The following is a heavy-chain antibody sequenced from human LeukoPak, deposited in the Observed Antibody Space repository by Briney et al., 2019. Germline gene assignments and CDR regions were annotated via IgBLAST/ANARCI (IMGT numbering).Heavy chain of an antibody. CDR1: GGTFSSYA. Sequence: AASVKVSCKASGGTFSSYAISWVRQAPGQGLEWMGGIIPIFGTANYAQKFQGRVTITADESTSTAYMELSSLRSEDTAVYYCASPKGNYRLFDYWGQGTLVTVSS. D-gene: IGHD3-16*02. CDR2: IIPIFGTA. V-gene: IGHV1-69*13. CDR3: ASPKGNYRLFDY. J-gene: IGHJ4*02.